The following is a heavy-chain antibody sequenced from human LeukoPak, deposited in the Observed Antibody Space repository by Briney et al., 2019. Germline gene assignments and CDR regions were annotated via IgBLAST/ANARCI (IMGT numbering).Heavy chain of an antibody. J-gene: IGHJ3*02. Sequence: GGSLRLSCAASGFTFSTYWMSWVRQAPGKGLEWVANIKQDGSEKYYVDSVRGRFTISRDNAKNSLYLQMNSLRAEDTAVYSCAAMGASGGATAFDIWGQGTMVTVSS. CDR2: IKQDGSEK. CDR3: AAMGASGGATAFDI. CDR1: GFTFSTYW. V-gene: IGHV3-7*01. D-gene: IGHD1-26*01.